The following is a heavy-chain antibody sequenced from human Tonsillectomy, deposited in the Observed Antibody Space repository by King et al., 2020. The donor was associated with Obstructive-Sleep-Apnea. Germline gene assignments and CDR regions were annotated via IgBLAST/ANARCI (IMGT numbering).Heavy chain of an antibody. V-gene: IGHV4-30-4*01. CDR2: IYNSGSA. J-gene: IGHJ5*02. D-gene: IGHD1-14*01. CDR3: VRRRITSGAPNWFDP. Sequence: QLQESGPGLVKPSQTLFLTCTVSGGSMSGNDYYWSWIRQHPGKDLEWIGYIYNSGSADYNPSLKGRVTMSIDTSENQFFLNLRAVTAADTAVYYCVRRRITSGAPNWFDPWGQGTLVTVSS. CDR1: GGSMSGNDYY.